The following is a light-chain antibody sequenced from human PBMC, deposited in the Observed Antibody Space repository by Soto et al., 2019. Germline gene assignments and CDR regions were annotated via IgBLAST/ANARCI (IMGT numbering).Light chain of an antibody. CDR3: HQYGSSPWT. J-gene: IGKJ1*01. CDR1: QSVTSSS. CDR2: SAS. V-gene: IGKV3-20*01. Sequence: EIVLTQSPGTLSLSPGERATLSCRASQSVTSSSLAWYQQKPGQAPRLLIYSASGRATGLPDRFSGSGSGTDFTLTISSLEPEDFAVYYCHQYGSSPWTFGQGTKVEIK.